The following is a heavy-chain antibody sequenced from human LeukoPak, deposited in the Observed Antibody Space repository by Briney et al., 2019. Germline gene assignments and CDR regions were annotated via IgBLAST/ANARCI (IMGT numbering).Heavy chain of an antibody. CDR1: GGSFSGYY. V-gene: IGHV4-34*01. D-gene: IGHD5-12*01. CDR3: ARNPYSGYDLGVFDY. J-gene: IGHJ4*02. Sequence: PSETLSLTCAVYGGSFSGYYWSWIRQPPGEGLEWIGEINHSGSTNYNPSLKSRVTISVDTSKNQFSLKLSSVTAADTAVYYCARNPYSGYDLGVFDYWGQGTLVTVSS. CDR2: INHSGST.